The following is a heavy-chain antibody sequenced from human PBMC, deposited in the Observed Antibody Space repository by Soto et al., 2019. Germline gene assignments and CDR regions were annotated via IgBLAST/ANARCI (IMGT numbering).Heavy chain of an antibody. V-gene: IGHV4-61*01. J-gene: IGHJ5*02. CDR1: GGSVSSGSYY. CDR2: IYYSGST. D-gene: IGHD3-10*01. CDR3: ARDSSPLWCGELFHPEQQYNWFDP. Sequence: QVQLQESGPGLVKPSETLSLTCTVSGGSVSSGSYYWSWIRQPPGKGLEWIGYIYYSGSTNYNPSLKSRVTISVDTSKNQFSLKLSSVTAADTDVYYCARDSSPLWCGELFHPEQQYNWFDPWGQGTLVTVSS.